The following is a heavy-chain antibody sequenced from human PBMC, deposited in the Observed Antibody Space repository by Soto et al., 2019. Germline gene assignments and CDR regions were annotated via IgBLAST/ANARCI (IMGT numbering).Heavy chain of an antibody. CDR2: INPNSGGT. CDR3: AREEGTMIVVVITRSYNWFDP. CDR1: GYTFTGYY. D-gene: IGHD3-22*01. J-gene: IGHJ5*02. V-gene: IGHV1-2*02. Sequence: ASVKVSCKASGYTFTGYYMHWVRQAPGQGLEWMGWINPNSGGTNYAQKFQGRVTMTRDASISTAYMELSRLRSDDTAVYYCAREEGTMIVVVITRSYNWFDPWGQGTLVTVSS.